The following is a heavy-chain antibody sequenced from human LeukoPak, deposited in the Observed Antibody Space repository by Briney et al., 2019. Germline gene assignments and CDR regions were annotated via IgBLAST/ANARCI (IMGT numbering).Heavy chain of an antibody. D-gene: IGHD3-9*01. J-gene: IGHJ6*02. CDR2: ISAYNGNT. CDR3: ARGGGVLRYFDWFPRSNYYYYGMDV. V-gene: IGHV1-18*01. Sequence: ASVKVSCKASGYTFTSYGISWVRQAPGQGLEWMGWISAYNGNTNYAQKLQGRVTMTTDTSTSTAYMELRSLRFDDTAVYYCARGGGVLRYFDWFPRSNYYYYGMDVWGQGTTVTVSS. CDR1: GYTFTSYG.